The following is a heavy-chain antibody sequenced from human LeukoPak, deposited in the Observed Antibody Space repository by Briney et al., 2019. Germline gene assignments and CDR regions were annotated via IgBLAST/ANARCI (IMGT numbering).Heavy chain of an antibody. CDR1: GLTFHNTW. J-gene: IGHJ3*01. Sequence: PGGSLRLSCAASGLTFHNTWMHWIRQAPGEGLVWVSRIINDEITTTYADSVKGRFTISRDNAKKTLYLQMNSLRADDTAVYYCAADGEYAFLVWGQGTMVTVSS. V-gene: IGHV3-74*01. CDR2: IINDEITT. D-gene: IGHD2/OR15-2a*01. CDR3: AADGEYAFLV.